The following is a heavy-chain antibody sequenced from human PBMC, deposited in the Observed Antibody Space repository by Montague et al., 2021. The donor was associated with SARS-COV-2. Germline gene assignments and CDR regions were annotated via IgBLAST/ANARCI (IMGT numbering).Heavy chain of an antibody. J-gene: IGHJ5*02. CDR2: ISYTGST. CDR3: ARLYIQKTLVGASRRRWFDP. D-gene: IGHD1-26*01. Sequence: ETLSLTCSVSGDSMSGSNSYWGWIRQLPGKGLESIGSISYTGSTSYNASLKSRVTMSVDTSKNEFSLRLSFVTASDTAVYYCARLYIQKTLVGASRRRWFDPWGQGTLVTVSS. CDR1: GDSMSGSNSY. V-gene: IGHV4-39*01.